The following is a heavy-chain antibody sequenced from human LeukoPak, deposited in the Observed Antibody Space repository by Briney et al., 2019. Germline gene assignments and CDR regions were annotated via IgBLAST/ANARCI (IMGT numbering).Heavy chain of an antibody. CDR3: AKDRSGPAEH. CDR2: IQYDGGNK. CDR1: GFSFSSYG. Sequence: GGSLRLSCAASGFSFSSYGMHWVRQAPGKGLEWVAFIQYDGGNKYYADSVKGRFTISRDNSKNTLYLQTNNLRAEDTAVFYCAKDRSGPAEHWGQGTLATVSS. J-gene: IGHJ1*01. V-gene: IGHV3-30*02.